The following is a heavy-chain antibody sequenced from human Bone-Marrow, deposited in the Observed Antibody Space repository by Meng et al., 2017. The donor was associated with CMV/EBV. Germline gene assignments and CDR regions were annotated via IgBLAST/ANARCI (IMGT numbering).Heavy chain of an antibody. D-gene: IGHD2-2*02. CDR3: ARYNIVVVPVAIYNWFDP. CDR1: GGSISTSSYY. CDR2: IYYSGST. V-gene: IGHV4-39*01. J-gene: IGHJ5*02. Sequence: SETLSLTCTVSGGSISTSSYYWGWILQPPGKGLEWIGSIYYSGSTYYNPSLKSRVTMSVATSKNQFSMKLRSVTAADTAVYYCARYNIVVVPVAIYNWFDPWGQGTMVTVSS.